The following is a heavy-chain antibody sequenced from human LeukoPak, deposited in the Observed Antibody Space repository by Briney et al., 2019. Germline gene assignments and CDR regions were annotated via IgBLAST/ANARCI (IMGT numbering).Heavy chain of an antibody. CDR2: INHSGST. J-gene: IGHJ4*02. Sequence: PSETLSLTCAVYGGSFSGYYWSWIRQPPGKGLEWIGEINHSGSTNYNPSLKSRVTISVDTSKNQFSLKLSSVTAADTAVYYCARGRGYSSGWYRYFDYWGQGTLVTVSS. V-gene: IGHV4-34*01. CDR1: GGSFSGYY. CDR3: ARGRGYSSGWYRYFDY. D-gene: IGHD6-19*01.